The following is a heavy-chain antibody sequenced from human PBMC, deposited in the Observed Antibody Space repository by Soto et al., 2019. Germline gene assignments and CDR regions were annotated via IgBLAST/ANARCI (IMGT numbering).Heavy chain of an antibody. J-gene: IGHJ2*01. V-gene: IGHV4-59*08. CDR3: ASHRAATYWYFDL. CDR2: IYYSGST. CDR1: GGSISSYY. Sequence: QVQLQESGPGLVKPSETLSLTCTVSGGSISSYYWSWIRQPPGKGLEWIGYIYYSGSTNYNPSLKSRVPLSVATSKNRFSLTLSSVTAADTAVYYCASHRAATYWYFDLWGRGTLVTVSS.